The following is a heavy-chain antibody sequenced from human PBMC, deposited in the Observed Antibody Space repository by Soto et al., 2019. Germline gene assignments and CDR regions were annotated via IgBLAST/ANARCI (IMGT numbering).Heavy chain of an antibody. D-gene: IGHD3-22*01. V-gene: IGHV4-31*03. Sequence: SETLSLTCTVSGGSISTGGYYWNWIRQHPGKGLEWIGYFYYSGSTYYNPSLKSRVTISVNTSKNQFSLRAEDTAVYYCAKDTYYYSSSGYYVFDSWGQGTLVTVSS. J-gene: IGHJ4*02. CDR3: AKDTYYYSSSGYYVFDS. CDR1: GGSISTGGYY. CDR2: FYYSGST.